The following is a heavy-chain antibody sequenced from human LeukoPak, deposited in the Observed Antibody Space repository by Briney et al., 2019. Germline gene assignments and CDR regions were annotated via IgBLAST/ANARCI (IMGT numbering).Heavy chain of an antibody. D-gene: IGHD3-16*01. CDR1: GGSISSHY. V-gene: IGHV4-59*11. J-gene: IGHJ3*02. CDR2: IDHSGST. CDR3: ARRFYPYAFDI. Sequence: SETLSLTCTVSGGSISSHYWSWIRQPPGKGLEWIGYIDHSGSTNYNPSLQSRVTISVDMSNNQFSLKLRSVTAADTAVYYCARRFYPYAFDIWGQGTMVTVSS.